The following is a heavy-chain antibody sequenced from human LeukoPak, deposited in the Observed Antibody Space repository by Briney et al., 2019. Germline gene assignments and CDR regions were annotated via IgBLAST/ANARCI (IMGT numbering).Heavy chain of an antibody. CDR2: VTGSGSAT. Sequence: GGSLRLSCAASGFTFSSYAMSWVRQAPGKGLEWASAVTGSGSATDYADSVKGRFTISRDNSKNTLYLQMHSLRAEDTAVYYCAKRFGESYGHFDYWGQGTLVTVSS. V-gene: IGHV3-23*01. CDR3: AKRFGESYGHFDY. D-gene: IGHD1-26*01. CDR1: GFTFSSYA. J-gene: IGHJ4*02.